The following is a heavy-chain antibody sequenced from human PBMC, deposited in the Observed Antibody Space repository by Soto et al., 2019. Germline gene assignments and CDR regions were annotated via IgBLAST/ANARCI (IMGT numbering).Heavy chain of an antibody. Sequence: QVQLVQSGAEVKKPGASVKVSCKASGYTFTSYGINWVRQAPGQRLEWMGWISAYNGNTNYAQKLQGRVTMTTDTSTMTAYMELRSVRSDYKAVYYCARDGLRRLGMDVWGQGTTVTVSS. J-gene: IGHJ6*02. D-gene: IGHD4-17*01. V-gene: IGHV1-18*04. CDR2: ISAYNGNT. CDR1: GYTFTSYG. CDR3: ARDGLRRLGMDV.